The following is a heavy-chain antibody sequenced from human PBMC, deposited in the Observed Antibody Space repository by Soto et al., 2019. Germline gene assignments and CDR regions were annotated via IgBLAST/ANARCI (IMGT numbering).Heavy chain of an antibody. CDR3: ARAETDWKGDGMDV. J-gene: IGHJ6*02. Sequence: ASETLSLTCTVSGGSISSGGYYWSWIRQHPGKGLEWIGYIYYSGSTYYNPSLKSRVTISVDTSKNQFSLKLSSVTAADTAVYYCARAETDWKGDGMDVWGQGTTVTVSS. D-gene: IGHD1-1*01. V-gene: IGHV4-31*03. CDR2: IYYSGST. CDR1: GGSISSGGYY.